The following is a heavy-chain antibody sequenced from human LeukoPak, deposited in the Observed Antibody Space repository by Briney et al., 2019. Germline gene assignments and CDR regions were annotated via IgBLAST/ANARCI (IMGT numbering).Heavy chain of an antibody. CDR1: GFTFSSYA. D-gene: IGHD2-15*01. V-gene: IGHV3-30-3*01. CDR3: ARDLGIVVVVGPTVGSGPNLRFDY. Sequence: WGSLRLSCAASGFTFSSYAMHWVRQAPGKGLEWVAVISYDGSNKYYADSVKGRFTISRDNSKNTLYLQMNSLRAEDTAVYYCARDLGIVVVVGPTVGSGPNLRFDYWGQGTLVTVSS. J-gene: IGHJ4*02. CDR2: ISYDGSNK.